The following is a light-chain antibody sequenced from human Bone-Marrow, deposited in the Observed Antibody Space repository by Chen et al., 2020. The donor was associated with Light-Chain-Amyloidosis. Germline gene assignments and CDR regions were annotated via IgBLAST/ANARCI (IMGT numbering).Light chain of an antibody. J-gene: IGKJ4*01. V-gene: IGKV1-5*03. CDR1: QSISSW. CDR3: QQYNSPST. Sequence: DIQMTQAPSTLSAPVGDRVTITCRASQSISSWLAWYQQKPGKAPKLLIYKASSLESGVPSRFSGSGSGTEFTLTISSLQPDDFATYYCQQYNSPSTFGGGTKVEIK. CDR2: KAS.